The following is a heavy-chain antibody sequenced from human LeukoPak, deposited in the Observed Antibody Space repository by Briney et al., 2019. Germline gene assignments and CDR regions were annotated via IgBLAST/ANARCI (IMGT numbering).Heavy chain of an antibody. CDR2: IYSGGST. D-gene: IGHD3-3*01. CDR1: GFTVSSNY. Sequence: GGSLRLSCAASGFTVSSNYMSWVRQAPGKGLEWVSVIYSGGSTYYADSVKGRFTISRDNSKNTLYLQMNSLRAEDTAVYYCAKDVDFWSGYYFDYWGQGTLVTVSS. CDR3: AKDVDFWSGYYFDY. J-gene: IGHJ4*02. V-gene: IGHV3-66*01.